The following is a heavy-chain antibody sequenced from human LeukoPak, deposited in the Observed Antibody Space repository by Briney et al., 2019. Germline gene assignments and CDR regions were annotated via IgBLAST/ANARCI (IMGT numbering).Heavy chain of an antibody. Sequence: PSETLSLTCTVSGGSISSYYWSWIRQPPGKGLEWIGYIYYSGSTNYNPSLKSRVTISVDTSKNQFSLKLSSVTAADTAVYYCASGGYCSSTSCYTSGQQNENSFDPWGEGTQGTVSS. J-gene: IGHJ5*02. D-gene: IGHD2-2*02. CDR3: ASGGYCSSTSCYTSGQQNENSFDP. CDR2: IYYSGST. V-gene: IGHV4-59*01. CDR1: GGSISSYY.